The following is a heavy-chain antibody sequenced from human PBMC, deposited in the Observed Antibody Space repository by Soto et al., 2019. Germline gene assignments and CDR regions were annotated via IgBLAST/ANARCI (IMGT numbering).Heavy chain of an antibody. CDR1: GYTFNTYA. V-gene: IGHV3-23*01. D-gene: IGHD1-26*01. CDR2: ITGSGEST. CDR3: AKPYLPGTYLSDS. Sequence: GGSLRLSCAASGYTFNTYAMSWVRQAPGKGLEWVSTITGSGESTYYADSVKGRFTISRDHSKNTLYLQVNSLRAEDTAVYYCAKPYLPGTYLSDSWGQGTLVTVSS. J-gene: IGHJ4*02.